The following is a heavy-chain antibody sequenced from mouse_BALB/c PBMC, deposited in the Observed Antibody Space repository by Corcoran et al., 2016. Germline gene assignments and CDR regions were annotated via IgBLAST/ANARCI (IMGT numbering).Heavy chain of an antibody. V-gene: IGHV1S29*02. D-gene: IGHD2-3*01. CDR1: GYTFTDYN. CDR3: ARSRDGSTGFAY. J-gene: IGHJ3*01. Sequence: EVQLQQSGPELVKPGASVKISCKASGYTFTDYNMHWVKQSHGKSLEWIGYIYPYNGGTGYNQKFKSKATLTVDNSSSTAYMELRSPTSEDSAVYYCARSRDGSTGFAYWGQGTLVTVSA. CDR2: IYPYNGGT.